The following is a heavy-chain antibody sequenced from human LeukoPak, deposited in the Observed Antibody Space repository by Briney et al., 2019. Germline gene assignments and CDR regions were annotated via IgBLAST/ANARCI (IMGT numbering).Heavy chain of an antibody. CDR1: GGSISSYF. CDR2: IYYSGST. V-gene: IGHV4-59*01. J-gene: IGHJ4*02. Sequence: SETLSLTCTVSGGSISSYFWSWIRQPPGKGLEWIGHIYYSGSTNYNPSLKSRVTVSVDTSKNQFSLKLSSVTAADTAVYYCARYSTVTVYYFDYWGQGTLVTVSS. CDR3: ARYSTVTVYYFDY. D-gene: IGHD4-17*01.